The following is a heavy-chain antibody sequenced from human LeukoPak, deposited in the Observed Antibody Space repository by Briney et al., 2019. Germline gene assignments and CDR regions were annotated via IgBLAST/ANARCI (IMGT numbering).Heavy chain of an antibody. V-gene: IGHV1-18*01. CDR2: ISAYNGNT. J-gene: IGHJ5*02. CDR1: GYTFTSYG. D-gene: IGHD2-2*01. CDR3: ARDLAVPAAMAWGWWFDP. Sequence: SVKVSCKSSGYTFTSYGISWVRQAPGQGLEWMGWISAYNGNTNYAQKLQGRVTMTTDTSTSTAYMELRSLRSDDTAVYYCARDLAVPAAMAWGWWFDPWGQGTLVTVSS.